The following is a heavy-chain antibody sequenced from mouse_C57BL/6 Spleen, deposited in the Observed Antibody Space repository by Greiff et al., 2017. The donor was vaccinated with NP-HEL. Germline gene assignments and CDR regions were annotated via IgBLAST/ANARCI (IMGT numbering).Heavy chain of an antibody. CDR1: GFTFTAYY. CDR2: IRNKANGYTT. V-gene: IGHV7-3*01. J-gene: IGHJ1*03. Sequence: EVQLVESGGGLVQPGGSLSLSCAASGFTFTAYYMSWVRQPPGQALEWLGFIRNKANGYTTEYSASVKGRFTISRDNSQSILYLQMNALRAEDSATYYCARYGRYFDVWGTGTTVTVSS. CDR3: ARYGRYFDV.